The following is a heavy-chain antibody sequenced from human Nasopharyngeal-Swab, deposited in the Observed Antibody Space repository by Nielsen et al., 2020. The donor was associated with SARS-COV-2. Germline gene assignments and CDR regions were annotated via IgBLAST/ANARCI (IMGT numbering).Heavy chain of an antibody. V-gene: IGHV3-30*03. CDR2: IAHDASNE. D-gene: IGHD4-17*01. CDR1: GFTFSSFG. Sequence: GESLKISCAASGFTFSSFGMHWVRQAPGKGLEWVAFIAHDASNEYYGDSVKGRFSISRDSSKNTLYLQMDSLRGEDMAVYYCARDAPAHYGAFYWGRGTLVTVSS. CDR3: ARDAPAHYGAFY. J-gene: IGHJ4*02.